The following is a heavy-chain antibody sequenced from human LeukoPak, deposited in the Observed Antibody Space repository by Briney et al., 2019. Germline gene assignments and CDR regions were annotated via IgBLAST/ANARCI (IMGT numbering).Heavy chain of an antibody. CDR3: ARVASRPGAPIRYFDPRDGMDV. D-gene: IGHD3-9*01. V-gene: IGHV1-18*01. CDR2: ISAYNGNT. Sequence: ASVKVSCKASGGTFSSYAISWVRQAPGQGLEWMGWISAYNGNTKYAQKLQGRVTMTTDTSTSTAYMEVRSLRSDDAAVYYCARVASRPGAPIRYFDPRDGMDVWGQGTTVTVSS. CDR1: GGTFSSYA. J-gene: IGHJ6*02.